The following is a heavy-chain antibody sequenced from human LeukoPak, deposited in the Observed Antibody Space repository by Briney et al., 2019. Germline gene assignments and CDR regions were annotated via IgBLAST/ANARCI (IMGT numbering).Heavy chain of an antibody. CDR2: IYHTGST. J-gene: IGHJ4*02. CDR3: VRGLEGYSAGWSRFFEY. Sequence: SETLTLTCGVSGYSISRGYYWGWIRQPPGNGLEWIGNIYHTGSTYYNPSLRSRVTISVDTSKNQFFLKLTSVTAADTAVYYCVRGLEGYSAGWSRFFEYWGQGTLATVSS. V-gene: IGHV4-38-2*01. CDR1: GYSISRGYY. D-gene: IGHD6-19*01.